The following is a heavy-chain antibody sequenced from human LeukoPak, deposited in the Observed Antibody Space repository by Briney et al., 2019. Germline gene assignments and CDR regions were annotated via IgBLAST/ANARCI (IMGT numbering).Heavy chain of an antibody. CDR2: ISAYNGKT. Sequence: PGASVKVSCQASGYIFTTYAMSWVRQAPGQGLEWVGWISAYNGKTNYAQRFQGRVTMTTDISTNTAYMELRGLKSDDTAVYYCARVGARVEYCGGDCSGILYFDYWGQGTLVTVST. CDR3: ARVGARVEYCGGDCSGILYFDY. CDR1: GYIFTTYA. D-gene: IGHD2-21*02. V-gene: IGHV1-18*01. J-gene: IGHJ4*02.